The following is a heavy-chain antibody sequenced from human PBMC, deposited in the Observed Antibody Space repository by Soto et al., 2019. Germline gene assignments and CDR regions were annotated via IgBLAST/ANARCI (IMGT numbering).Heavy chain of an antibody. V-gene: IGHV3-9*01. Sequence: GGSLRLSCAASGFTFDDYAMHWVRQAPGKGLEWVSGISWNSGSIAYADSVKGRFTISRDNAKNSLYLQMNSLRAEDTALYYCAREVYFSFAHWGQGTLVNVSS. CDR3: AREVYFSFAH. J-gene: IGHJ4*02. CDR2: ISWNSGSI. D-gene: IGHD2-8*01. CDR1: GFTFDDYA.